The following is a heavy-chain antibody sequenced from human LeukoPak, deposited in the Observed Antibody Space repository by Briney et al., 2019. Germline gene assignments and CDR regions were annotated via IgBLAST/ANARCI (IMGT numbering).Heavy chain of an antibody. CDR1: GGSFSGYY. CDR2: INHSGST. V-gene: IGHV4-34*01. CDR3: ASLFVVVPAAMGGSDY. Sequence: PSETLSLTCAVYGGSFSGYYWSWTRQPPGKGLEWIGEINHSGSTNYNPSLKSRVTISVDTSKNQFSLKLSSVTAADTAVYYCASLFVVVPAAMGGSDYWGQGTLVTVSS. D-gene: IGHD2-2*01. J-gene: IGHJ4*02.